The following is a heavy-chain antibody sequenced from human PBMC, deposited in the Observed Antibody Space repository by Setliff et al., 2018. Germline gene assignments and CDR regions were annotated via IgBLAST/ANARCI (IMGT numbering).Heavy chain of an antibody. CDR3: ARHDGRGGGLLWFGELLSDHDAFDI. Sequence: SETLSLTCTVSGGSISSYYWSWIRQPAGKGLEWIGHIYIGGSANYNPSLKSRVTISVDTSKNQFSLKLSSVTAADTAVYYCARHDGRGGGLLWFGELLSDHDAFDIWGQGTMVT. V-gene: IGHV4-59*08. D-gene: IGHD3-10*01. CDR1: GGSISSYY. CDR2: IYIGGSA. J-gene: IGHJ3*02.